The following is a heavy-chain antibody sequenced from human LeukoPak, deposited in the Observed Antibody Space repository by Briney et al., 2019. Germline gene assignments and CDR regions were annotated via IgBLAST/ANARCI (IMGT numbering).Heavy chain of an antibody. D-gene: IGHD3-3*01. CDR3: ARDPFITIFGVVIRRDY. CDR1: GGSISSGSYY. Sequence: SETLSLTCTVSGGSISSGSYYWSWIRQPAGKGLEWIGRIYSSGSTNYNPSLKTRVTISVDTSKNQFSLKLSSVTAADTAMYYCARDPFITIFGVVIRRDYWGQGTLVTVSS. V-gene: IGHV4-61*02. J-gene: IGHJ4*02. CDR2: IYSSGST.